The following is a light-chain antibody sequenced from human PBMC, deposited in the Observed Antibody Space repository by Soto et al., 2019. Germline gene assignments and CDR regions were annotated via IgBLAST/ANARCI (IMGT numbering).Light chain of an antibody. Sequence: EIVLTQSPGTLSLSPGERATLSCRASQSVYSSYLAWYQQKPGQPPRLLIYGASSRATGIPDRFSGSGSGTDFTLTISSLQPDDFATYYCQQYNTYSTFGQGTRLEIK. CDR1: QSVYSSY. CDR3: QQYNTYST. J-gene: IGKJ5*01. V-gene: IGKV3-20*01. CDR2: GAS.